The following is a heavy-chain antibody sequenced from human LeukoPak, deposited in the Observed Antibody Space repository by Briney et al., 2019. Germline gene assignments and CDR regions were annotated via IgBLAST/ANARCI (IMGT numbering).Heavy chain of an antibody. CDR3: ASTWGSSSWYDPIQH. CDR1: GGSISSSNYY. CDR2: IYYSGST. V-gene: IGHV4-39*01. Sequence: SETLSLTCTVSGGSISSSNYYWGWIRQPPAKGLEWIGSIYYSGSTYYNPSLKSRVTISVDTSRNQFSLKLSSMTAADTAVYYCASTWGSSSWYDPIQHWGQGTLVTVSS. D-gene: IGHD6-13*01. J-gene: IGHJ1*01.